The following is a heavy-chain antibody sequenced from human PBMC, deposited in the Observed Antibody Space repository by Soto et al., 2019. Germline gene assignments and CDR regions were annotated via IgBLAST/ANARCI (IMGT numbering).Heavy chain of an antibody. J-gene: IGHJ4*02. CDR1: GYTFSSYG. Sequence: DSGKVSFKGSGYTFSSYGLGGVGQAPGQGLEWMGWISAYNGNTNYAQKLQGRVTMTTDTSTSTAYMELRSLRSDDTAVYYCARDKYSCYGNFDYWGQGTLVTVSS. CDR2: ISAYNGNT. D-gene: IGHD5-12*01. CDR3: ARDKYSCYGNFDY. V-gene: IGHV1-18*01.